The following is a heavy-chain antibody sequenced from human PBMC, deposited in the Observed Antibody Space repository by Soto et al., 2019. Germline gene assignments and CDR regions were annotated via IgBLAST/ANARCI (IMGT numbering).Heavy chain of an antibody. Sequence: PGGSLRLSCAASGFTFTRYSMNWVRQAPGKGLEWVSSISSTTNYIYYADSMKGRFTVSRDNAKNSVYLEMNSLSAEDTAVYYCARESEDLTSTCDYWAQGPQVTVSS. CDR3: ARESEDLTSTCDY. V-gene: IGHV3-21*01. J-gene: IGHJ4*02. CDR1: GFTFTRYS. CDR2: ISSTTNYI.